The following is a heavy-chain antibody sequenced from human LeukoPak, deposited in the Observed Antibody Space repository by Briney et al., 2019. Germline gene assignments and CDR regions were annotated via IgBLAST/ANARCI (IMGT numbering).Heavy chain of an antibody. CDR3: ARYVTRYYYDSSGYGLDY. D-gene: IGHD3-22*01. CDR2: IYYSGST. V-gene: IGHV4-59*01. J-gene: IGHJ4*02. Sequence: PSETLSLTCTVSGGSNSSYYWSWIRQPPGKGLEWIGYIYYSGSTNYNPSLKSRVTISVDTSKNQFSLKLSSVTAADTAVYYCARYVTRYYYDSSGYGLDYWGQGTLVTVSS. CDR1: GGSNSSYY.